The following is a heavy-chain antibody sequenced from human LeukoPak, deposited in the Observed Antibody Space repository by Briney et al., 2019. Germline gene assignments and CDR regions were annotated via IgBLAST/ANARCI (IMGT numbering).Heavy chain of an antibody. CDR3: ARDRNSGYDSVDY. J-gene: IGHJ4*02. V-gene: IGHV3-7*01. D-gene: IGHD5-12*01. CDR2: IKQEGSEK. CDR1: GFTFSSYW. Sequence: GGSLRLSCAASGFTFSSYWMSWVRQAPGKGLEWVANIKQEGSEKYYVDSVKGRFTISRDNAKNSLYLQMNSLRAEDTAVYYCARDRNSGYDSVDYWGQGTLVTVSS.